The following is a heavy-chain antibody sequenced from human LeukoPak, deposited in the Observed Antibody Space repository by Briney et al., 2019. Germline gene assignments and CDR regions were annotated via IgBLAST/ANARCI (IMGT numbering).Heavy chain of an antibody. Sequence: PGGSLRLSCAASGFTLSSYSMNWVRQAPGKGLEWVSPISSSSSYIYYADSVKGRFTISRDNAKNSLYLQMNSLRAEDTAVYYCARDAEPPIAAAGTIDWFDPWGQGTLVTVSS. D-gene: IGHD6-13*01. V-gene: IGHV3-21*01. CDR3: ARDAEPPIAAAGTIDWFDP. J-gene: IGHJ5*02. CDR1: GFTLSSYS. CDR2: ISSSSSYI.